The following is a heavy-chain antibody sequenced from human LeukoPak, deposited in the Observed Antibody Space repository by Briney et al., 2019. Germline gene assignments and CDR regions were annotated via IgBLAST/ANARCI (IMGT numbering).Heavy chain of an antibody. J-gene: IGHJ6*02. CDR3: ARARSSGWYNYYYGMDV. CDR2: TYYRSKWYN. CDR1: GDSVSSNSAA. D-gene: IGHD6-19*01. V-gene: IGHV6-1*01. Sequence: SQTLSLTCAISGDSVSSNSAAWNWISQSPSRGLEWLGRTYYRSKWYNDYAVSVKSRITVNPDTSKNQFSLQLNSVTPEDTAVYYCARARSSGWYNYYYGMDVWGQGTTVTVSS.